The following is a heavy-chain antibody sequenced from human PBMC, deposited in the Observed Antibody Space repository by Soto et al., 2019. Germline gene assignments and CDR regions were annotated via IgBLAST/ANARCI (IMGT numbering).Heavy chain of an antibody. CDR2: ISAYNGNT. CDR1: GYTFTSYG. V-gene: IGHV1-18*01. CDR3: ARGLGDYDILTGYYRGPYNFDY. Sequence: ASVKVSCKASGYTFTSYGISWVRQAPGQGLEWMGWISAYNGNTNYAQKLQGRVTMTTDTSTSTAYMELRSLRSDDTAVYYCARGLGDYDILTGYYRGPYNFDYWGQGTLVTVSS. J-gene: IGHJ4*02. D-gene: IGHD3-9*01.